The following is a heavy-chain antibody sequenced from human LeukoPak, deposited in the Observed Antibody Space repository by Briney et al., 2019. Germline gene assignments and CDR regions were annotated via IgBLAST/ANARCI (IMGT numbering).Heavy chain of an antibody. CDR2: IIPILGIA. CDR3: AREINDSSGYYPIAFDY. CDR1: GYTFTSYA. D-gene: IGHD3-22*01. J-gene: IGHJ4*02. V-gene: IGHV1-69*04. Sequence: ASGKVSCKASGYTFTSYAISWVRQAPGQGLEWRGRIIPILGIANYAQKFQGRGTITADKSTSTAYMELSSLRSEDTAVYYCAREINDSSGYYPIAFDYWGQGTLVTVSS.